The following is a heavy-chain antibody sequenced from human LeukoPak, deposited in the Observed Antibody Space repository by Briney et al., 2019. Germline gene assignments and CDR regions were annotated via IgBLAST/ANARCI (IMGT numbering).Heavy chain of an antibody. D-gene: IGHD1-14*01. J-gene: IGHJ4*02. CDR3: ARAPGGNPTTHYSDY. CDR2: IYYSGST. Sequence: ASETLSLTCTVSGGSISSYYWSWIRQPPGKGLEWIGYIYYSGSTNYNPSLKSRVTISVDTSKNQFSLKLSSVTAADTAVYYCARAPGGNPTTHYSDYWGQGTLVTVSS. V-gene: IGHV4-59*01. CDR1: GGSISSYY.